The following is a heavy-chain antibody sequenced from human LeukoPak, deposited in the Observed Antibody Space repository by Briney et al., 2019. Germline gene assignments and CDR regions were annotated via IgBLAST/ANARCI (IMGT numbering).Heavy chain of an antibody. CDR2: ISSSSSYI. Sequence: AGGSLRLSCAASGFTFSSYSMNWVRQAPGKGLEWVSSISSSSSYIYYADSVKGRFTISRDNAKNSLHLQMNSLRAEDTAVYYCARDHASEYYLNAFDIWGQGTMVTVSS. CDR1: GFTFSSYS. D-gene: IGHD3-10*01. J-gene: IGHJ3*02. CDR3: ARDHASEYYLNAFDI. V-gene: IGHV3-21*01.